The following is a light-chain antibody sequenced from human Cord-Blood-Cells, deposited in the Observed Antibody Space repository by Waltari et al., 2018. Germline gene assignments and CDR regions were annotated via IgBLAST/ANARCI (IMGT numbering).Light chain of an antibody. CDR2: DAS. V-gene: IGKV1-33*01. CDR1: QDISNY. CDR3: QQYDNLPLT. Sequence: DIQMTQSPSSLSASVGDRVTNPCQASQDISNYLNWYQQKPGKAPKLLIYDASNLETGVPSRFSGSGSGTDFTFTISSLQPEDIATYYCQQYDNLPLTFGGGTKVEIK. J-gene: IGKJ4*01.